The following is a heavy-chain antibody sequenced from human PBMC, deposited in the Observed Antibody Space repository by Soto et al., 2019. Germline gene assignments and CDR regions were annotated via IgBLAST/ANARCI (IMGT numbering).Heavy chain of an antibody. D-gene: IGHD6-19*01. V-gene: IGHV3-9*01. J-gene: IGHJ4*02. CDR1: GFTFDDYA. CDR2: ISWNSGNI. CDR3: ARGLYSSGWSLTDY. Sequence: GGSLRLSCAASGFTFDDYAMHWVRQAPGKGLEWVSGISWNSGNIGYADSVKGRFTISRDNAKNSLHLQMHSLRAEDTALYYCARGLYSSGWSLTDYWGQGTPVTVSS.